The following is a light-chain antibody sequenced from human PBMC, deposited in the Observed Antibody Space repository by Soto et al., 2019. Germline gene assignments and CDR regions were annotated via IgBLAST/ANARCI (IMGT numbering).Light chain of an antibody. CDR1: QSPLYSDGNTY. J-gene: IGKJ1*01. Sequence: EVVMAQPPLSLPVTLGQPASIYCRSSQSPLYSDGNTYLSWFQQRPGQSPRRLIYKVSNRDSGVPDRFSGSGSGTDFTLKISRVEAEDVGVYYCMQGTHWPWTFGQGTKVDI. CDR2: KVS. CDR3: MQGTHWPWT. V-gene: IGKV2-30*01.